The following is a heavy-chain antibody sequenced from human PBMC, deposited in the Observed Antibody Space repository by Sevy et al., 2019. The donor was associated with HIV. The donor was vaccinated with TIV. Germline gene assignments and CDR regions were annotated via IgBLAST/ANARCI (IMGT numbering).Heavy chain of an antibody. CDR1: GFTFSNAW. Sequence: GGSLRLSCAASGFTFSNAWMSWVRQAPGKGLEWVGRIKSKTDGGTTDYAAPVKGRFTISRDDSKNTRYLQMNSLKTEDTAVYYCTTDSYSGGYYATGHDAFDIWGQGTMVTVSS. CDR2: IKSKTDGGTT. J-gene: IGHJ3*02. CDR3: TTDSYSGGYYATGHDAFDI. D-gene: IGHD1-26*01. V-gene: IGHV3-15*01.